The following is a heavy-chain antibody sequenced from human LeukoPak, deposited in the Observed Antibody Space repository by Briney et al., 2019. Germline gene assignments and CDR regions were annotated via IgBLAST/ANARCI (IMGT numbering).Heavy chain of an antibody. V-gene: IGHV3-33*01. CDR2: IWYDGSNK. Sequence: GGSLGLSCAASGFTFSSYGMHWVRQAPGKGLEWVAVIWYDGSNKYYADSVKGRFTISRDNSKNTLYLQMNSLRAEDTAVYYCARVGIQLRLQSTTGVSGMDVWGQGTTVTVSS. D-gene: IGHD5-18*01. CDR3: ARVGIQLRLQSTTGVSGMDV. J-gene: IGHJ6*02. CDR1: GFTFSSYG.